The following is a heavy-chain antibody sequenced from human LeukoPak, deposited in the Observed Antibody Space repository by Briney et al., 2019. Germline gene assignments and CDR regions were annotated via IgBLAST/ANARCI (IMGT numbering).Heavy chain of an antibody. J-gene: IGHJ6*03. CDR3: ARQRQQLDAYYYYYYYLDV. Sequence: GESLKISCKGSGYSFTSYWIGWVRQMPGKGLEWMGIIYPGDSDTRYSPSFQGQVTISADKSISTAYLQWSSLKASDTAMYYCARQRQQLDAYYYYYYYLDVGGKGTTATVSS. D-gene: IGHD6-13*01. V-gene: IGHV5-51*01. CDR1: GYSFTSYW. CDR2: IYPGDSDT.